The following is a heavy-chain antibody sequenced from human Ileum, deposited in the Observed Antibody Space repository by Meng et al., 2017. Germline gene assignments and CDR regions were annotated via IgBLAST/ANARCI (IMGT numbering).Heavy chain of an antibody. Sequence: GQLEGSGPGLVWPSGTLSLPCAVSGRSISSSAWWSWVRQPPGKGLEWIAEMNLGGSPNYNPSLKSRVTISVDKSRNQFSLKLSSVTAADTAVYYCARHGSGSYPYLEYWGQGTLVTVSS. CDR3: ARHGSGSYPYLEY. D-gene: IGHD3-10*01. J-gene: IGHJ4*02. CDR2: MNLGGSP. CDR1: GRSISSSAW. V-gene: IGHV4-4*02.